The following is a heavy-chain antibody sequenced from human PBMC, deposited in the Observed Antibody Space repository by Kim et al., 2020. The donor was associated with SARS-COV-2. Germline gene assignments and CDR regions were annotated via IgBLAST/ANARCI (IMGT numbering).Heavy chain of an antibody. D-gene: IGHD2-8*02. CDR2: INSDGSST. CDR3: ARASLVGWFDP. V-gene: IGHV3-74*01. J-gene: IGHJ5*02. CDR1: GFTFSSYW. Sequence: GGSLRLSCAASGFTFSSYWMHWVRKAPGKGLVWVSRINSDGSSTSYADSVKGRLTISRDNAKNTLYLQMNSLRAEDTAVYYCARASLVGWFDPWRQGTLVTVSS.